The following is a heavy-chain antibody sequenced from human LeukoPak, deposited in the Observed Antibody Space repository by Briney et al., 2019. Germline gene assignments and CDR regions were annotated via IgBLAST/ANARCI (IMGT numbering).Heavy chain of an antibody. J-gene: IGHJ3*02. CDR2: IYHSGST. V-gene: IGHV4-30-2*01. D-gene: IGHD6-13*01. CDR1: GGSISSGGYS. Sequence: SETLSLTCAVSGGSISSGGYSWSWIRQPPGKGLEWIGYIYHSGSTYYNPSLKSRVTISVDRSKNQFSLKLSSVTAADTAAYYCARGSSSWLYAFDIWGQGTMVTVSS. CDR3: ARGSSSWLYAFDI.